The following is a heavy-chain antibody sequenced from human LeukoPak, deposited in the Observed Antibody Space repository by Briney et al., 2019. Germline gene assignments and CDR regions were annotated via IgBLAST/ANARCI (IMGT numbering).Heavy chain of an antibody. Sequence: GGSLRLSCAASGFTFSNYYMNWIRQAPGKGLEWVSYISSSGSTIYYADSVKDRFTISRHNAKNSLYLQMNSLRAEDTAVYYCARVPCGVAPPPLDYWGQGTLVTVSS. J-gene: IGHJ4*02. D-gene: IGHD3-3*01. CDR1: GFTFSNYY. CDR3: ARVPCGVAPPPLDY. V-gene: IGHV3-11*01. CDR2: ISSSGSTI.